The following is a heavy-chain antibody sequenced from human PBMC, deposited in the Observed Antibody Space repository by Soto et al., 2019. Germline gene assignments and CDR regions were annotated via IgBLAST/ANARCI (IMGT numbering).Heavy chain of an antibody. Sequence: PGGSLRLSCVAPGFIFEDYAMNWVRQGPGRGLEWVSGISWNSGTIGYADAVKGRFTISRDNAKNSLHLQMNSLRAEDTALYYCAKDVGSYYYDTSAYHYDYWGRGTQVTVSS. V-gene: IGHV3-9*01. D-gene: IGHD3-22*01. J-gene: IGHJ4*02. CDR1: GFIFEDYA. CDR2: ISWNSGTI. CDR3: AKDVGSYYYDTSAYHYDY.